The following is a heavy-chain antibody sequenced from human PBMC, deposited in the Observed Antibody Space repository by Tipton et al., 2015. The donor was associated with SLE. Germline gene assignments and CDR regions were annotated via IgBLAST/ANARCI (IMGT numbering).Heavy chain of an antibody. D-gene: IGHD6-13*01. CDR3: ARFSLAAAGTWFDP. Sequence: LRLSCAVYGGSFSGYYWSWIRQPPGKGLEWIGEINHSGSTNYNPSLKSRVTISEDTSKNQFSLKLSSVTAADTAVCYCARFSLAAAGTWFDPWGQGTLVTVSS. CDR1: GGSFSGYY. CDR2: INHSGST. V-gene: IGHV4-34*01. J-gene: IGHJ5*02.